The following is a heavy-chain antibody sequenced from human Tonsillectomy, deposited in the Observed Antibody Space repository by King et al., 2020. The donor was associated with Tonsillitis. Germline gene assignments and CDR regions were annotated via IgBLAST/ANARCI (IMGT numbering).Heavy chain of an antibody. CDR2: ISGSGGST. D-gene: IGHD2-8*01. CDR3: AKDSHCTNGVCYWDY. CDR1: RFTFSRYA. V-gene: IGHV3-23*01. J-gene: IGHJ4*02. Sequence: VQLLESGGGLVQPGGSLRLSCAASRFTFSRYAMSWVRQAPGTGLEWVSSISGSGGSTYYADSVKGRFTISRDKSKDTLYLQMNSLRVEDTAVYYCAKDSHCTNGVCYWDYWGQGTLVTVSS.